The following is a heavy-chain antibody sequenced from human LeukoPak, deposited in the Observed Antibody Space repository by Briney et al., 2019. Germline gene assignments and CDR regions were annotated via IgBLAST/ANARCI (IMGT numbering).Heavy chain of an antibody. CDR2: IYYSGST. J-gene: IGHJ4*02. V-gene: IGHV4-61*05. CDR3: ARTIVVVTATPVYYFDY. CDR1: GGSISSSSYY. Sequence: SETLSLTCTVSGGSISSSSYYWGWIRQPPGKGLEWIGYIYYSGSTNYNPSLKSRVTISVDTSKNQFSLKLSSVTAADTAVYYCARTIVVVTATPVYYFDYWGQGTLVTVSS. D-gene: IGHD2-21*02.